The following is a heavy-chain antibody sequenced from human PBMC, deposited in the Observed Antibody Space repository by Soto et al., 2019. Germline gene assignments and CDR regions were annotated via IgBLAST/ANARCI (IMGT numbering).Heavy chain of an antibody. V-gene: IGHV4-30-4*01. CDR3: ARDMGSAMTTRIFDH. D-gene: IGHD4-17*01. J-gene: IGHJ4*02. Sequence: QVLVQESGPGLVKPSQTLTLSCTVSGGSVDSGNHYWNWIRQPPGKGLEWIGYIYYGESTYYNPSLKSRANISVDTSQSRFSLRLTSVTAADTAVYYCARDMGSAMTTRIFDHWGQGKLVTVSS. CDR2: IYYGEST. CDR1: GGSVDSGNHY.